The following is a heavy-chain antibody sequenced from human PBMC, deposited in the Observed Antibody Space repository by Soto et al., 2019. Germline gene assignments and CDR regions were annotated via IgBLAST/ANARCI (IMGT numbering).Heavy chain of an antibody. CDR3: ASLGITIFVMDV. CDR2: IKQDGSEK. V-gene: IGHV3-7*03. D-gene: IGHD3-3*01. J-gene: IGHJ6*02. Sequence: PGGSLRLSCAASGFTFSSYWMSWVRQAPGKGLEWVANIKQDGSEKYYVDSVKGRFTISRDNAKNSLYLQMNSLRAEDAAVYYCASLGITIFVMDVWGQGTTVTVSS. CDR1: GFTFSSYW.